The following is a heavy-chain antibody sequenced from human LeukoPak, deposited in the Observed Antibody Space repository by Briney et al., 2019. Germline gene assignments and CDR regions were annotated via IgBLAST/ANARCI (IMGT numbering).Heavy chain of an antibody. V-gene: IGHV3-49*04. Sequence: GGSLRLSCAASGFTFSSYAMSWVRQAPGKGGEGVGFIRRKAYGCTTEYAASVKDIFTISRDDSKSIAYLQMNSLKTEDTAVYYCARARGYSYGYSDYWGQGTLVTVSS. CDR3: ARARGYSYGYSDY. CDR1: GFTFSSYA. D-gene: IGHD5-18*01. J-gene: IGHJ4*02. CDR2: IRRKAYGCTT.